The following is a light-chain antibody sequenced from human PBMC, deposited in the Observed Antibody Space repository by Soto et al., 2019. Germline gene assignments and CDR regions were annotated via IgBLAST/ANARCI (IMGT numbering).Light chain of an antibody. Sequence: DIQMTQSPSTLSASVGDRVTITFRASQSISSWLAWYQQKPGKAPKLLIYKASTLESGVPSRFSGSGSGTEFTLTISSLQPDDFATYYCQQYNSVSLLTFGGGTKVDIK. V-gene: IGKV1-5*03. CDR1: QSISSW. CDR2: KAS. CDR3: QQYNSVSLLT. J-gene: IGKJ4*01.